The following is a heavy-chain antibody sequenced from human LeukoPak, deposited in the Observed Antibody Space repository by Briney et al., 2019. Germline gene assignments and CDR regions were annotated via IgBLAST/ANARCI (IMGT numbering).Heavy chain of an antibody. CDR2: INHSGST. Sequence: GSLRLSCAASGFTFSSYAMSWIRQPPGKGLEWIGEINHSGSTNYNPSLKSRVTISVDTSKNQFSLKLSSVTAAGTAVYYCARGTVAGAILFDYWGQGTLVTVSS. CDR1: GFTFSSYA. J-gene: IGHJ4*02. CDR3: ARGTVAGAILFDY. D-gene: IGHD6-19*01. V-gene: IGHV4-34*01.